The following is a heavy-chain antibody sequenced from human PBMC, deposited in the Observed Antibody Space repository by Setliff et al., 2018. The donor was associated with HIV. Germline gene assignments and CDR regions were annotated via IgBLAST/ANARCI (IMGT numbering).Heavy chain of an antibody. CDR3: ARGTGSYGSDY. V-gene: IGHV4-61*02. Sequence: PLETLSLTCTVSGGSISSGCYYWSWIRQPAGKGLEWIGRIWTSGSTNYNPSLKSRVTISVDTSKNQFSLKLSSVTAADTAVYYCARGTGSYGSDYWGQGTLVTVSS. J-gene: IGHJ4*02. D-gene: IGHD5-18*01. CDR2: IWTSGST. CDR1: GGSISSGCYY.